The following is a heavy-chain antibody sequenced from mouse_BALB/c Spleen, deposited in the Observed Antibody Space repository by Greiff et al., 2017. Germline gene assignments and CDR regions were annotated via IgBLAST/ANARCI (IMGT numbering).Heavy chain of an antibody. Sequence: VQLVESGAELVKPGASVKLSCKASGYTFTSYYMYWVKQRPGQGLEWIGEINPSNGGTNFNEKFKSKATLTVDKSSSTAYMQLSSLTSEDSAVYYCTSGGNWFAYWGQGTLVTVSA. J-gene: IGHJ3*01. D-gene: IGHD2-1*01. CDR3: TSGGNWFAY. V-gene: IGHV1S81*02. CDR1: GYTFTSYY. CDR2: INPSNGGT.